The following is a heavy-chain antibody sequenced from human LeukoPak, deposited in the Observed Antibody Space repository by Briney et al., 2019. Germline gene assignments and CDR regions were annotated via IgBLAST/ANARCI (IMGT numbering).Heavy chain of an antibody. D-gene: IGHD6-13*01. J-gene: IGHJ6*02. CDR2: INPNSGGT. V-gene: IGHV1-2*02. Sequence: ASVKVSSKASGYTFTGYYMHWVRQAPGQGLEWMGWINPNSGGTNYAQKFQGRVTMTRDTSISTAYMELSRLRSDDTAVYYCARVGQRIAAAGMSGIYYYYYGMDVWGQGTTVTVSS. CDR1: GYTFTGYY. CDR3: ARVGQRIAAAGMSGIYYYYYGMDV.